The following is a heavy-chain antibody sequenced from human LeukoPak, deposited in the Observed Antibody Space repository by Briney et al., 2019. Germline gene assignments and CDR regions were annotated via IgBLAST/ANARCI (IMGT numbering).Heavy chain of an antibody. CDR2: ISGDGGST. CDR1: GFTFDDYA. Sequence: PGGSLRLSCAASGFTFDDYAMHWVRQAPGKGLEWVSLISGDGGSTYYADSVKGRFTISRDNSKNSLYLQMNSLRTEDTALYYCAKGTYYDFWSGYYYYYYYMDVWGKGTTVTVSS. CDR3: AKGTYYDFWSGYYYYYYYMDV. V-gene: IGHV3-43*02. J-gene: IGHJ6*03. D-gene: IGHD3-3*01.